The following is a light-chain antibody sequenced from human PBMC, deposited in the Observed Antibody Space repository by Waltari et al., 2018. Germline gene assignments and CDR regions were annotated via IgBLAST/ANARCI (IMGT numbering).Light chain of an antibody. CDR3: QLRTNLMFT. CDR1: QSVSSS. Sequence: EIVLTQSPATLSLSPGERATLSCRDSQSVSSSLAWYQQTPGQAPRLLIYDASNRATGIPARFSGSRSGTDFTLTISSLEPEDFTVYYCQLRTNLMFTFGQGSKLEI. CDR2: DAS. V-gene: IGKV3-11*01. J-gene: IGKJ2*01.